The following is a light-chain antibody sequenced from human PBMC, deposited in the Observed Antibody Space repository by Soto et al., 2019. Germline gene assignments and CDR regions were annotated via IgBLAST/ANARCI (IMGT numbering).Light chain of an antibody. J-gene: IGLJ1*01. CDR2: DVS. Sequence: QSALTQPRSVSGSPGQSVTISCTGTSSDVGGYRYVSWYQQHPGKAPKLMIYDVSTRPSGVPDRFSGSKSGNTASLTISGLQAEDEADYYCCSYAGSYTYVFGSGTKVTVL. CDR1: SSDVGGYRY. CDR3: CSYAGSYTYV. V-gene: IGLV2-11*01.